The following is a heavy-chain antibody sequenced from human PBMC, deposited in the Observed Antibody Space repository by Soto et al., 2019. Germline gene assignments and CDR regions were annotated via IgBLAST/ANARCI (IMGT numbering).Heavy chain of an antibody. D-gene: IGHD2-2*01. Sequence: SETLSLTCTVSGASISNSYWSWIRQPPGKGPEWIGYTHSSGNTNYNPSLESRVTISVDTSKNQFSLKLTSMTAADTAVYYCALGSTRPYYWGQGTLVTVSS. J-gene: IGHJ4*02. CDR2: THSSGNT. CDR1: GASISNSY. V-gene: IGHV4-59*01. CDR3: ALGSTRPYY.